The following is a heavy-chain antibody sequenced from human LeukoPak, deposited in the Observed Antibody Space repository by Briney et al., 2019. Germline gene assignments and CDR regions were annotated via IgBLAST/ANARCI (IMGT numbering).Heavy chain of an antibody. CDR3: TMSGSYIDY. CDR1: GFTFTYAW. J-gene: IGHJ4*02. D-gene: IGHD1-26*01. CDR2: NKSETDGGTT. Sequence: GGALTLPCADSGFTFTYAWMRWVRQAPAKGLAWVGSNKSETDGGTTAYGSPVKGRFTISRDDSKKTLFLQIDTLKAEDTAIYYCTMSGSYIDYWGQGTLVTVSS. V-gene: IGHV3-15*01.